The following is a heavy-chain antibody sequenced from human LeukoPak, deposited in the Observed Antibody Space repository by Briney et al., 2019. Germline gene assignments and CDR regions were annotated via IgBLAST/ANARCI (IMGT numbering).Heavy chain of an antibody. CDR2: ISYDGSNK. J-gene: IGHJ6*02. Sequence: PGGSLRLSCAASGFTFSSYGMHWVRQAPGKGLEWVAVISYDGSNKYYADSVKGRFTISRDNSKNTLYLQMNSLRAEDTAVYYCAKELYYYGSGGPAGMDVWGQGTTVTVSS. CDR1: GFTFSSYG. CDR3: AKELYYYGSGGPAGMDV. V-gene: IGHV3-30*18. D-gene: IGHD3-10*01.